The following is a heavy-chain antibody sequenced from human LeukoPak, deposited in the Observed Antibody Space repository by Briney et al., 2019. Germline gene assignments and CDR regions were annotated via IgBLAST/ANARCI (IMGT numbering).Heavy chain of an antibody. CDR3: AKNSTSGFFDY. J-gene: IGHJ4*02. Sequence: PSETLSLTCVVSGYSITNGDYWGWIRQSPGKGLEWIASIYNSASTHHNPSLRSRVTILVDTSKNEFSLKMRSVTAADTAVYYCAKNSTSGFFDYWGQGTLATVSS. CDR2: IYNSAST. CDR1: GYSITNGDY. V-gene: IGHV4-38-2*01. D-gene: IGHD3-10*01.